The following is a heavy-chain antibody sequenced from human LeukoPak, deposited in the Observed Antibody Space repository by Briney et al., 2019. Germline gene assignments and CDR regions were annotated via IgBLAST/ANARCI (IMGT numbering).Heavy chain of an antibody. D-gene: IGHD3-22*01. J-gene: IGHJ4*02. CDR2: IYTSGST. CDR3: ARGSGYLLDRDY. CDR1: GGSISSGSYY. Sequence: PSQTLSLACTVSGGSISSGSYYWSWIRQPAGKGLEWIGRIYTSGSTNYNPSLKSRVTISVDPSKNPFSLKLSSVTAADTAVYYCARGSGYLLDRDYWGQGTLVTVSS. V-gene: IGHV4-61*02.